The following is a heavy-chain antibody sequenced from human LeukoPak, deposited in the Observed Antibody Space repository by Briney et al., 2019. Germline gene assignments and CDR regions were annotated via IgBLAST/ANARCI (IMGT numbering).Heavy chain of an antibody. CDR1: GGSISSYY. Sequence: PSETPSLTCTVSGGSISSYYWSWIRQPPGQGLEWIGYIYYSGSTNYNPSLKSRVTISVDTSKNQFSLKLSSVTAADTAVYYCARGWESGSSYNWFDPWGQGTLVTVSS. CDR3: ARGWESGSSYNWFDP. V-gene: IGHV4-59*01. CDR2: IYYSGST. D-gene: IGHD3-3*01. J-gene: IGHJ5*02.